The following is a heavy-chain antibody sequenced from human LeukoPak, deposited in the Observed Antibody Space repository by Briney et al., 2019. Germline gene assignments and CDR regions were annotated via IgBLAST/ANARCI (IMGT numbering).Heavy chain of an antibody. CDR2: IHGSGAT. Sequence: PSETLSLTCTVSGVSMGSYYWNWIRQPAGKGLEWIGRIHGSGATIYNPSLKSRVTMSVDTSKNQFSLKLTAVTAADTAVYYCARIEDSVYYFSGSYYGDWGQGTLVTVSS. J-gene: IGHJ4*02. D-gene: IGHD3-10*01. CDR1: GVSMGSYY. V-gene: IGHV4-4*07. CDR3: ARIEDSVYYFSGSYYGD.